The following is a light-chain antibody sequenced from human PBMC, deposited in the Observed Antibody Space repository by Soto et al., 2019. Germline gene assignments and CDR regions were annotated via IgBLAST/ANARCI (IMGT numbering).Light chain of an antibody. CDR1: SSNIGAGYD. CDR2: SNN. Sequence: QSVLTQPPSVSGAPGQRFTISCTGTSSNIGAGYDVHWYQQLPGKAPTLLIYSNNDRPSGVPDRFSGSKSGTSASLAITGLQADDEADYYCHSYDSSLSAVVFGGGTQLTVL. V-gene: IGLV1-40*01. CDR3: HSYDSSLSAVV. J-gene: IGLJ3*02.